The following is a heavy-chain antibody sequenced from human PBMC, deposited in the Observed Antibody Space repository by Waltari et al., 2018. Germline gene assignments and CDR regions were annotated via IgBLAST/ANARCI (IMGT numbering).Heavy chain of an antibody. D-gene: IGHD3-10*01. CDR1: GYTLTELS. Sequence: QVQLVQSGAEVKKPGASVKVSCKVSGYTLTELSMHWVRQAPGKGLEWMGGFDPDEGETIYAQKFQGRVTMTEDTSTDPAYMELSRLRSEDTAVYYCATVSGWFGDSSNFDYWGQGTLVTVSS. J-gene: IGHJ4*02. CDR2: FDPDEGET. CDR3: ATVSGWFGDSSNFDY. V-gene: IGHV1-24*01.